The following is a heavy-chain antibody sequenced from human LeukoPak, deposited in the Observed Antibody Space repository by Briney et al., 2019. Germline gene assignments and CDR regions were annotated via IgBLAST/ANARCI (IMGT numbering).Heavy chain of an antibody. Sequence: SETLSLTCAVYGGSFSGYYWSWIRQPPGKGLEWIGEINHSGSTNYNPSLKSRVTISVDTSKNQFSLKLSSVTAADTAVYYCARGLGGQLRFLEWLSPDNWFDPWGQGTLVTVSS. V-gene: IGHV4-34*01. CDR2: INHSGST. J-gene: IGHJ5*02. D-gene: IGHD3-3*01. CDR3: ARGLGGQLRFLEWLSPDNWFDP. CDR1: GGSFSGYY.